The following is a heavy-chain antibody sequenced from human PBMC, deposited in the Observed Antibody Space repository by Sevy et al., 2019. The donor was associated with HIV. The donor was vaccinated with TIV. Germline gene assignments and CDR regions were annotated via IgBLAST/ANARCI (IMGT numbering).Heavy chain of an antibody. D-gene: IGHD3-3*01. CDR2: ISGSSSTI. J-gene: IGHJ3*02. V-gene: IGHV3-48*01. CDR1: GFTFSSYS. CDR3: ARVVFYDFWSGSNAFDI. Sequence: GGSLRLSCAASGFTFSSYSMNWVRQAPGKGLEWVSYISGSSSTIYYADSVKGRFTISRDNAKNSLYLQMNSLRAEDTAVYYCARVVFYDFWSGSNAFDIWGQGTMVTVSS.